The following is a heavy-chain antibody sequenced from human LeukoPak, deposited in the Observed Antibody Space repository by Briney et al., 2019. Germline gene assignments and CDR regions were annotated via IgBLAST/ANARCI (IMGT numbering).Heavy chain of an antibody. J-gene: IGHJ4*02. Sequence: GSLRLSCAASGFTFSSYGMHWVRQAPGKGLEWVAFIRYDGSNKYYADSVKGRFTISRDNSKNTLYLQMNSLRAEDTAVYYCAKFYDSSGYFPNWGQGTLVTVSS. V-gene: IGHV3-30*02. CDR2: IRYDGSNK. CDR1: GFTFSSYG. CDR3: AKFYDSSGYFPN. D-gene: IGHD3-22*01.